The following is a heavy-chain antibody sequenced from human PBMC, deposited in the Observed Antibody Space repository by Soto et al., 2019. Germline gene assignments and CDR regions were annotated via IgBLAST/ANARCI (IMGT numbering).Heavy chain of an antibody. V-gene: IGHV1-2*04. J-gene: IGHJ5*02. CDR1: GYTFNGYY. D-gene: IGHD5-12*01. CDR2: IDPNSGGT. Sequence: ASVKVSCKASGYTFNGYYMHWLLQAPGQGLEWMGWIDPNSGGTNYAQKFQGWVTMTWDTSITTAYMELSRLKSDDTAVYYCAREKSDSGYDNYFDPWGQGTLVTVSS. CDR3: AREKSDSGYDNYFDP.